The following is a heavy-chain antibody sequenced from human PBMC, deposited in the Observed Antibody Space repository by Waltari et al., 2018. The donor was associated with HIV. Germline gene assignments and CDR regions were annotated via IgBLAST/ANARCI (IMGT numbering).Heavy chain of an antibody. CDR2: ISGSGGST. CDR1: GLTFSSYA. Sequence: EVQLLESGGGLVQPGGSLRPSCAASGLTFSSYAMSWVRQAPGEGLESVSAISGSGGSTYYAAAVKGRFTISRDNSNNTLYLQMNSLRAEDTAVYYCAKALTLAHNWFDPWGQGTLVTVSS. D-gene: IGHD6-13*01. V-gene: IGHV3-23*01. J-gene: IGHJ5*02. CDR3: AKALTLAHNWFDP.